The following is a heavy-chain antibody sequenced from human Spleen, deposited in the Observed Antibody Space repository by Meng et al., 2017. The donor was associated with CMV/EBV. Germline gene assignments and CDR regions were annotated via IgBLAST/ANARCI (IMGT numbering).Heavy chain of an antibody. CDR2: INCNSGDT. V-gene: IGHV1-2*02. J-gene: IGHJ3*02. Sequence: ASVKVSCKASGYTFTGFFIHWVRQAPGQGLEWMGWINCNSGDTNYAQKFHGRVTMTRDTSISTAYMDLSRLRSDDTAVYYCARGVVPADDAFDIWGQGTMVTVSS. CDR3: ARGVVPADDAFDI. CDR1: GYTFTGFF. D-gene: IGHD2-2*01.